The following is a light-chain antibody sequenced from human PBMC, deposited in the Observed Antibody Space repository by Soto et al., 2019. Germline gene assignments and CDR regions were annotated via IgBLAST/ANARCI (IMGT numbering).Light chain of an antibody. J-gene: IGKJ3*01. CDR2: GAS. Sequence: EIVLTQSPGTLSLSPGERATLSCRASQSVSSSYLAWYQQKPGQAPRLLIYGASSRATGIPDRFSGSGSGADFTLTISRREPEDFAVYYCQAYCITPRFTFGPGTKVDIK. V-gene: IGKV3-20*01. CDR3: QAYCITPRFT. CDR1: QSVSSSY.